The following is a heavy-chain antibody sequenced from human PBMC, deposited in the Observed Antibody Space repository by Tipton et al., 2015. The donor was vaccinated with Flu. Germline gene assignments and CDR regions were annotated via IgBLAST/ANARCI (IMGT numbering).Heavy chain of an antibody. CDR2: MSYEGSKK. V-gene: IGHV3-30*03. CDR3: ARDRWGSLDF. D-gene: IGHD3-16*01. J-gene: IGHJ4*02. Sequence: SLRLSCATSGFSFSDYGMHWVRQAPGKGLEWVAVMSYEGSKKFYGDPVKGRFTISRDYSKNTLYLQMDSLRGEDTAVYYCARDRWGSLDFWGQGTLVSVSS. CDR1: GFSFSDYG.